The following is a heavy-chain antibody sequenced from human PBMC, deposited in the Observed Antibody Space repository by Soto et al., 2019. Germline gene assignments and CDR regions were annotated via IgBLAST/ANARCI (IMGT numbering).Heavy chain of an antibody. CDR2: IWYDGSNK. CDR1: GFTFSSYG. D-gene: IGHD3-10*01. CDR3: ARGPRAMVWGVINYYYGMHV. J-gene: IGHJ6*02. Sequence: GGSLRLSCAASGFTFSSYGMHWVRQAPGKGLEWVAVIWYDGSNKYYADSVKGRFTISRDNSKNTLYLQMNSLRAEDTAVYYCARGPRAMVWGVINYYYGMHVWGPGPTLTVSS. V-gene: IGHV3-33*01.